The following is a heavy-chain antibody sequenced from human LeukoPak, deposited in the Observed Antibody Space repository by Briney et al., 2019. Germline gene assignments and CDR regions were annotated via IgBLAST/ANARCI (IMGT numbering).Heavy chain of an antibody. V-gene: IGHV1-2*06. CDR2: INPNSGGT. CDR3: ARGSGWYYYYMDV. D-gene: IGHD6-19*01. Sequence: GASVKVSCEASGYTFTGYYMHWVRQAPGQGLEWMGRINPNSGGTNYAQKFQGRVTMTRDTSISTAYMELSRLRSDDTAVYYCARGSGWYYYYMDVWGKGTTVTVSS. CDR1: GYTFTGYY. J-gene: IGHJ6*03.